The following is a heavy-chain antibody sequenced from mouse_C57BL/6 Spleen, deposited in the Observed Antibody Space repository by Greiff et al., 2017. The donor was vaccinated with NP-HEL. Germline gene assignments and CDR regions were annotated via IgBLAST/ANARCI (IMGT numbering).Heavy chain of an antibody. CDR1: GYAFSSYW. V-gene: IGHV1-80*01. Sequence: VQRVESGAELVKPGASVKISCKASGYAFSSYWMNWVKQRPGKGLEWIGQIYPGDGDTNYNGKFKGKATLTADKSSSTAYMQLSSLTSEDSAVYFCARGGYPHFDVWGTGTTVTVSS. J-gene: IGHJ1*03. CDR2: IYPGDGDT. D-gene: IGHD2-14*01. CDR3: ARGGYPHFDV.